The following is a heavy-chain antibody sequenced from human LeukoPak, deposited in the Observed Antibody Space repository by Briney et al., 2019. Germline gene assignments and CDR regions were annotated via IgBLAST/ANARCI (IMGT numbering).Heavy chain of an antibody. V-gene: IGHV3-23*01. Sequence: GGSLRLSCAASGFTFSSYAMSWVRQAPGKGLEWVSAISGSGGSTYYADSVKGRFTISRDNSKNTLYLQMNSLRAEDTAVYYCARAQDSSSSTPFDYWGQGTLVTVSS. D-gene: IGHD6-6*01. CDR1: GFTFSSYA. CDR2: ISGSGGST. J-gene: IGHJ4*02. CDR3: ARAQDSSSSTPFDY.